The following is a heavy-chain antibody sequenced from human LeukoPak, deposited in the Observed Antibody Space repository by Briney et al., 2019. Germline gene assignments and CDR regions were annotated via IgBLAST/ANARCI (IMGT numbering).Heavy chain of an antibody. CDR3: ARDGEGYSSSSPHSYMDV. J-gene: IGHJ6*03. Sequence: PRASVQFSCKASGYTFTSYGISWVRQAPGQGLEWMGWISAYNGNTNYAQKLQGRVTMTTDTSTSTAYLELRSLRSDDTAVYYCARDGEGYSSSSPHSYMDVWGKGTTVTVSS. V-gene: IGHV1-18*01. CDR2: ISAYNGNT. D-gene: IGHD6-6*01. CDR1: GYTFTSYG.